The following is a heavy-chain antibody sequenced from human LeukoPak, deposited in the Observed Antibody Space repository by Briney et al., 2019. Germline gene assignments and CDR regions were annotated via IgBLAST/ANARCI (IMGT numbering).Heavy chain of an antibody. CDR2: ISYEGSTE. D-gene: IGHD1-26*01. CDR1: GFTFNSHA. CDR3: ARDLSGRYVWDY. Sequence: PGRSLRLSCAASGFTFNSHAMHWVRQAPGKGLEWVAFISYEGSTEYYAESVKGRFTVSRDNSKNTLYLQVNSLRAEGTAAYYCARDLSGRYVWDYWGQGTLVSVSS. J-gene: IGHJ4*02. V-gene: IGHV3-33*05.